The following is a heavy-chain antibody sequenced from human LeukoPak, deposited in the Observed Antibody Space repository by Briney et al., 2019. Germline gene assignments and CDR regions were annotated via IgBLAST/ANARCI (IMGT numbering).Heavy chain of an antibody. D-gene: IGHD6-6*01. Sequence: SETLSLTCTASGGSISSYYWSWIRQPPGKGLEWIGYIYYSGSTNYNPSLKSRVTISVDTSKNQFSLKLSSVTAADTAVYYCARESVSSSSFLPWYFDYWGQGTLVTVSS. V-gene: IGHV4-59*12. J-gene: IGHJ4*02. CDR3: ARESVSSSSFLPWYFDY. CDR2: IYYSGST. CDR1: GGSISSYY.